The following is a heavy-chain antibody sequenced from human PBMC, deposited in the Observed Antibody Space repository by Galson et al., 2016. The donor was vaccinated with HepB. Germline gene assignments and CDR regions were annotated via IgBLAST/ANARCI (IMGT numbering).Heavy chain of an antibody. Sequence: SETLSLTCTVSGYSISSGYYWGWIRQPPGKGLKWIGSIYHSGSTYCNPSLKSRVTISVDTSKNQFSLKLSSVTAADTAVYYCAREGRSGSYYGDYWGQGTLVTVSS. CDR1: GYSISSGYY. J-gene: IGHJ4*02. CDR3: AREGRSGSYYGDY. V-gene: IGHV4-38-2*02. CDR2: IYHSGST. D-gene: IGHD3-10*01.